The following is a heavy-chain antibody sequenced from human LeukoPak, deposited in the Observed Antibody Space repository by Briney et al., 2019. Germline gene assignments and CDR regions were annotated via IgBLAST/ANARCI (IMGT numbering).Heavy chain of an antibody. D-gene: IGHD3-16*01. Sequence: PAGTLSLTCAVSGFTISSYTFNWLCPAPGQGMGWVSIIIRDSRYIYYEDPVKGSFTISRDNAKNSLYLRMLNPGVADTAVYYCAKDALSADLTPWGMSDYWGQGTLFPVSS. CDR3: AKDALSADLTPWGMSDY. V-gene: IGHV3-21*04. J-gene: IGHJ4*02. CDR1: GFTISSYT. CDR2: IIRDSRYI.